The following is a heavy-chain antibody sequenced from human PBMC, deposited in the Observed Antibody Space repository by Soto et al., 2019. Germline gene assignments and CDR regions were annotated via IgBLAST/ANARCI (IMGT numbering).Heavy chain of an antibody. CDR3: ARGVGVAAGASERDY. CDR2: INHSGST. D-gene: IGHD6-13*01. J-gene: IGHJ4*02. V-gene: IGHV4-34*01. CDR1: GGSFSGYY. Sequence: SETLSLTCAVYGGSFSGYYWSWIRQPPGKGLEWIGEINHSGSTNYNPSLKSRVTISVDTSKNKFSRKLSSVTAADTAVYYCARGVGVAAGASERDYWGQGTLVTVSS.